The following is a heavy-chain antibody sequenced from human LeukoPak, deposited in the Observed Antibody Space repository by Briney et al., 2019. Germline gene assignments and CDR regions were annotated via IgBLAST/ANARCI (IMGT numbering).Heavy chain of an antibody. CDR3: ARTYSSGWYFGDAFDI. Sequence: ASVKVSCKASGYTFTSYDINWVRQATGQGREWMGWMNPNSGNTGYAQKFQGRVTITRNNSISTAYMELSSLRSEDTAVYYCARTYSSGWYFGDAFDIWGQGTMVTVSS. D-gene: IGHD6-19*01. J-gene: IGHJ3*02. CDR1: GYTFTSYD. CDR2: MNPNSGNT. V-gene: IGHV1-8*03.